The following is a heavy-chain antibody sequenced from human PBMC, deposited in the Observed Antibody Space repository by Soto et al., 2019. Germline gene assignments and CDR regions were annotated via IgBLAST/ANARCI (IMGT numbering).Heavy chain of an antibody. J-gene: IGHJ5*02. D-gene: IGHD6-13*01. V-gene: IGHV4-39*01. CDR3: ARHGGNWYSSSWDRRYNWFDP. CDR2: IYYSGST. CDR1: GGSISSSSYY. Sequence: PSETLSLTCTVAGGSISSSSYYWGWIRQPPGKGLEWIGSIYYSGSTYYNPSLKSRVTIPVDTSKNQFSLKLSSVTAADTAVYYCARHGGNWYSSSWDRRYNWFDPWGQGTLVTVSS.